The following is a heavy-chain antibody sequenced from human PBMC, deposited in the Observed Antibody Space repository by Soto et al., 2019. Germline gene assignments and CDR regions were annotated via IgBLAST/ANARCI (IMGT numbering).Heavy chain of an antibody. Sequence: GASVKVSFKASGGTFSSYAISWVRQAPGQGLEWMGGIIPIFGTANYAQKFQGRVTITADESTSTAYMELSSLRSEDTAVYYCARVGGGGYFDYWGQGTLVTVSS. CDR1: GGTFSSYA. D-gene: IGHD2-15*01. CDR2: IIPIFGTA. J-gene: IGHJ4*02. CDR3: ARVGGGGYFDY. V-gene: IGHV1-69*13.